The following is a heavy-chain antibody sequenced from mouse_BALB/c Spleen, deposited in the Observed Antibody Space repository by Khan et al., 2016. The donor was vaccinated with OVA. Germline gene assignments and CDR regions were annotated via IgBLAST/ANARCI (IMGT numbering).Heavy chain of an antibody. CDR1: GYSFTSYW. D-gene: IGHD2-2*01. V-gene: IGHV1-5*01. J-gene: IGHJ3*01. CDR2: IYPGNSDT. Sequence: VQLKQSGTVLARPGASVKMSCKASGYSFTSYWMHWVKQRPGQGLEWIGSIYPGNSDTNYNQKFKGKARLTAVTSASTAYMEFSSLTNEDSAVYYGTRWGYWFAYWGQGTLVTVSA. CDR3: TRWGYWFAY.